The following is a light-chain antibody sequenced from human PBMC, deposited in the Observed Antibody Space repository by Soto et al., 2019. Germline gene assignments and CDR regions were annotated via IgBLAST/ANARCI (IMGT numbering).Light chain of an antibody. J-gene: IGLJ1*01. V-gene: IGLV2-8*01. CDR2: EVS. Sequence: QSALTQPPSASGSPGQSVTISCTGTSSDVSGHNYVSWYQQHPGKAPKLMIYEVSKRPSGVPDRFSGSKSDNTASLTVSGLQAEDEADYHCSSYAGNNAYVFGTGTKLTVL. CDR1: SSDVSGHNY. CDR3: SSYAGNNAYV.